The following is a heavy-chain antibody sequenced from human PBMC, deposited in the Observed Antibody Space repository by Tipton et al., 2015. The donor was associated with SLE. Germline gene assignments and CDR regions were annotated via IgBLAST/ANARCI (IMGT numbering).Heavy chain of an antibody. Sequence: SLRLSCAASGITFSSYGMHWVRQAPGKGLEWVAVIWYDGSDKYYADSVRGRFIISRDNSKNTLYLQMNSLRAEDTAVYYCASMGRENRSGWYREYYFDYWGQGTLVTVSS. D-gene: IGHD6-19*01. V-gene: IGHV3-33*01. CDR2: IWYDGSDK. CDR1: GITFSSYG. J-gene: IGHJ4*02. CDR3: ASMGRENRSGWYREYYFDY.